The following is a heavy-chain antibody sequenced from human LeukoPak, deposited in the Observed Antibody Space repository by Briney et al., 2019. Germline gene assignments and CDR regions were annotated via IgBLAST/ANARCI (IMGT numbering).Heavy chain of an antibody. D-gene: IGHD6-19*01. V-gene: IGHV4-39*01. CDR1: GVSISSSSYY. Sequence: SETLSLTCTVSGVSISSSSYYWGWIRQPPGKGLEWIGRIYYSGSTYYNPSLKSRVTISVDTSKNQFSLKLSSVTAADTAVYYCARQLGSGWYRGNWFDRWGQGTLVTVSS. CDR2: IYYSGST. CDR3: ARQLGSGWYRGNWFDR. J-gene: IGHJ5*02.